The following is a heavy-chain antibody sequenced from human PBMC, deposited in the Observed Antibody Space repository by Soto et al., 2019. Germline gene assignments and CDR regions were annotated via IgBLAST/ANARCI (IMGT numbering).Heavy chain of an antibody. V-gene: IGHV3-53*01. D-gene: IGHD6-13*01. CDR3: ARGIRSYSSRGRAFDI. CDR2: IYSGGST. Sequence: EVQLVESGGGLIQPGGSLRLSCAASGFTVSSNYMSWVRQAPGKGLEWVAVIYSGGSTYYADSVKGRFTISRDNSKNTLYLQMSSLRAEDTAVYYCARGIRSYSSRGRAFDIWGQGTMVTVSS. CDR1: GFTVSSNY. J-gene: IGHJ3*02.